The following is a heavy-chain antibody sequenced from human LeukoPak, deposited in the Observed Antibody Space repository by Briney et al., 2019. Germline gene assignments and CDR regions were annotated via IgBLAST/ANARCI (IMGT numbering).Heavy chain of an antibody. V-gene: IGHV1-8*03. D-gene: IGHD6-13*01. CDR3: ARGIAAPGAYYYYYMDV. CDR2: MNPNSGNT. CDR1: GYTFTSYD. J-gene: IGHJ6*03. Sequence: ASVKVSRKASGYTFTSYDINWVRQATGQGLEWMGWMNPNSGNTGYAQKFQGRVTITRNTSISTAYMELSSLRSEDTAVYYCARGIAAPGAYYYYYMDVWGKGTTVTVSS.